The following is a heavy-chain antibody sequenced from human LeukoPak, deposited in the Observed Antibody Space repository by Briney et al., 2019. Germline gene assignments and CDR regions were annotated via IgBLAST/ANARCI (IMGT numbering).Heavy chain of an antibody. J-gene: IGHJ5*02. CDR2: IYYSGST. CDR1: GGSINSSSFY. Sequence: PSETLSLTCTVSGGSINSSSFYWTWIRQPPGKGLECIGNIYYSGSTYYNPSLNNRVSISINTSKNQFSLRLNSLTAADTANYYCATETWLTTEGLDPWGQGTLVTVSS. D-gene: IGHD4-11*01. CDR3: ATETWLTTEGLDP. V-gene: IGHV4-39*07.